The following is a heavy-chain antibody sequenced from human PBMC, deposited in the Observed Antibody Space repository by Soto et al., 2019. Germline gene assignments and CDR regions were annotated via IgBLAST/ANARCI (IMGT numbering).Heavy chain of an antibody. CDR1: GGSFSGYY. CDR3: ARWVPPLGSLGY. CDR2: INHSGST. J-gene: IGHJ4*02. V-gene: IGHV4-34*01. D-gene: IGHD6-13*01. Sequence: QVQLQQWGAGLLKPSETLSLTCAVYGGSFSGYYWSWIRQPPGKGLEWIGEINHSGSTNYNPSLKNRVTISVDTSKNQFSLKLGSVTAADTAVYYCARWVPPLGSLGYWGQGTLVTVSS.